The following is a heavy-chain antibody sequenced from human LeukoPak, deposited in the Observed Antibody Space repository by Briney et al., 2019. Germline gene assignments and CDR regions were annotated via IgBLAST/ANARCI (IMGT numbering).Heavy chain of an antibody. D-gene: IGHD3-10*01. CDR3: ARSPSISGSYFAVYFYV. CDR2: IYYSGST. V-gene: IGHV4-39*07. CDR1: GGSISSSSYY. Sequence: PSETLSLTCTVSGGSISSSSYYWGWIRQPPGKGLEWIGSIYYSGSTYYNPSLKSRVTISVDTSKNQFSLQLSSVTAADTAVYYCARSPSISGSYFAVYFYVWGQGTLVTVSS. J-gene: IGHJ4*02.